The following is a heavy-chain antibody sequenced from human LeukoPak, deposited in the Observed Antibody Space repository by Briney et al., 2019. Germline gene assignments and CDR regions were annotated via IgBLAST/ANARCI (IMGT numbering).Heavy chain of an antibody. J-gene: IGHJ4*02. CDR3: ARVRYSGNYYYFDY. CDR2: IHHSGST. Sequence: SETLSLTCTVSGYSISSGHYWGWIRQPPGKGLEWIGSIHHSGSTYYNPSLKSRVAISVDTSKNQFSLKASSVTAADTAVYYCARVRYSGNYYYFDYWGQGTLVTVSS. D-gene: IGHD1-26*01. V-gene: IGHV4-38-2*02. CDR1: GYSISSGHY.